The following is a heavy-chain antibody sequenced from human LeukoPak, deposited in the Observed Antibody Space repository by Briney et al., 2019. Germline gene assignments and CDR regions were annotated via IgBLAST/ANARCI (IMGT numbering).Heavy chain of an antibody. CDR2: IYTSGST. Sequence: PSQTLSLTCTVSGGSFSSCSYYWIWHPPAAGKELEWIGRIYTSGSTNYNPSLKSRVTISVDTSKNQFSLKLSSVTAADTAVYYCARDPGGYSSSWYDSWGQGTLVTVSS. J-gene: IGHJ5*01. V-gene: IGHV4-61*02. CDR3: ARDPGGYSSSWYDS. CDR1: GGSFSSCSYY. D-gene: IGHD6-13*01.